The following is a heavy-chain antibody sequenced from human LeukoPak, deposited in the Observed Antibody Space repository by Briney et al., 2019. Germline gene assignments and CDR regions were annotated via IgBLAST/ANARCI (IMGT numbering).Heavy chain of an antibody. D-gene: IGHD2-8*02. V-gene: IGHV5-51*01. CDR1: GYSFTSYW. J-gene: IGHJ6*04. Sequence: GESLKISCKGSGYSFTSYWIGWVRQMPGKGLEWMGIIYPGDSDTRYSPSFQGQVTISADKSISTAYLQWSSLKASDTAMYYCARSRPGGQLGHHMDVWGKGTTVTVSS. CDR2: IYPGDSDT. CDR3: ARSRPGGQLGHHMDV.